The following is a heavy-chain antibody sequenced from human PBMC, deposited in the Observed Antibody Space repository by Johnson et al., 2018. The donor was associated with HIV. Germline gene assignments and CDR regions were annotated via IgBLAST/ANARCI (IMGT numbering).Heavy chain of an antibody. V-gene: IGHV3-30*14. D-gene: IGHD3-16*01. Sequence: QEQLVESGGGVVQPGRSLRLSCAASGFTFSSYAMHWVRQAPGKGLEWVAVISYDGSNKYYADSVKGRFTISRDNSKNTLFLQMNSLRAEDTALYYCAKSYGSSAYYGALNWGQGTMVTVSS. CDR3: AKSYGSSAYYGALN. CDR2: ISYDGSNK. J-gene: IGHJ3*01. CDR1: GFTFSSYA.